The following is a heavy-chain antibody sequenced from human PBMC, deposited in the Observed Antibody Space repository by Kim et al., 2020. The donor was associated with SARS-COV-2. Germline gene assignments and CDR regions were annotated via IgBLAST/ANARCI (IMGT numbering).Heavy chain of an antibody. V-gene: IGHV1-46*01. CDR1: GYTFTSYY. J-gene: IGHJ6*02. Sequence: ASVKVSCKASGYTFTSYYMHWVRQAPGQGLEWMGIINPSGGSTSYAQKFQGRVTMTRDTSTSTVYMELSSLRSEDTAVYYCARDPPLRFLDRRGLGGGMDVWGQGTTVTVSS. CDR3: ARDPPLRFLDRRGLGGGMDV. D-gene: IGHD3-3*01. CDR2: INPSGGST.